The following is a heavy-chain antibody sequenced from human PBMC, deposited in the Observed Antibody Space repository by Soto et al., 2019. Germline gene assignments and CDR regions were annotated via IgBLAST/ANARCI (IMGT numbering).Heavy chain of an antibody. CDR2: IKSDGSRT. J-gene: IGHJ3*02. V-gene: IGHV3-74*01. CDR3: TTGPGYSGYDLAFDI. CDR1: GFTFSSSW. Sequence: GGSLRLSCAASGFTFSSSWMHWVRQAPGKGLVWVSRIKSDGSRTSYADSVKGRFTISRDNAKNTLYLQMNSLKTEDTAVYYCTTGPGYSGYDLAFDIWGQGTMVTVSS. D-gene: IGHD5-12*01.